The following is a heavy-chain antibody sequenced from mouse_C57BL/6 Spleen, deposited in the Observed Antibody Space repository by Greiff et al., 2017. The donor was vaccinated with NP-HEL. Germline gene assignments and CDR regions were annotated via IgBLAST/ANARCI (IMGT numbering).Heavy chain of an antibody. CDR2: IYPGDGDT. D-gene: IGHD1-1*01. CDR3: ASRFITTVVVTDY. Sequence: VQLQQSGAELVKPGASVKISCKASGYAFSSYWMNWVKQRPGKGLEWIGQIYPGDGDTNYNGKFKGKATLTADKSSITAYMQLSSLTSEDAAVYFCASRFITTVVVTDYWGQGTTLTVSS. V-gene: IGHV1-80*01. CDR1: GYAFSSYW. J-gene: IGHJ2*01.